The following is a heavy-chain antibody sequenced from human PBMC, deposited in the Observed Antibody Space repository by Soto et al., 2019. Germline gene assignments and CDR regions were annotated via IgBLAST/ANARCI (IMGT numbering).Heavy chain of an antibody. Sequence: SETLSLTCTVSSAPVSSSTYTWGWIRQPPGKGLEWIGSIYYSGSTYYNPSLNSRVTVSVDTSKNQFSLKVTSVTAADTAVYYCARLHGYCISSSCHGHYTMDVWGQGTTVTVSS. J-gene: IGHJ6*02. CDR3: ARLHGYCISSSCHGHYTMDV. CDR2: IYYSGST. V-gene: IGHV4-39*01. D-gene: IGHD2-2*01. CDR1: SAPVSSSTYT.